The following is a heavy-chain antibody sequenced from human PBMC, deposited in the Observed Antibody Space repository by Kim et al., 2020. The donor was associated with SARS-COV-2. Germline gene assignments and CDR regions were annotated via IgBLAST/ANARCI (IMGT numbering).Heavy chain of an antibody. Sequence: KTRYSQKCQGRVSITRDTSATTAYLELSGLISEDTAVYYCAREAVAGSFDYWGQGSLVTVSS. CDR3: AREAVAGSFDY. V-gene: IGHV1-3*01. J-gene: IGHJ4*02. D-gene: IGHD6-19*01. CDR2: KT.